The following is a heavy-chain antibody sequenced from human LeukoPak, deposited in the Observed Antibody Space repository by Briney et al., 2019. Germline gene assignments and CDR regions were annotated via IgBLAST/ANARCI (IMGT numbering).Heavy chain of an antibody. V-gene: IGHV1-2*04. D-gene: IGHD2-2*01. J-gene: IGHJ4*02. Sequence: ASVKVSCKASGYTFTGYYMHWVRQAPGQGLEWMGWINPNSGGTNYAQKFQGWVTMTRDTSISTAYMGLSRLRSDDTAVYYCARVAARYCSSTSCYGPFDYWGQGTLVTVSS. CDR1: GYTFTGYY. CDR3: ARVAARYCSSTSCYGPFDY. CDR2: INPNSGGT.